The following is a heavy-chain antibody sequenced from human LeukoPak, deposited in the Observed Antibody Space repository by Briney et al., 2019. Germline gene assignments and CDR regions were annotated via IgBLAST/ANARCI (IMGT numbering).Heavy chain of an antibody. V-gene: IGHV3-21*01. CDR2: ISSTSNYI. J-gene: IGHJ4*02. D-gene: IGHD1-26*01. CDR1: GFTFSSYD. CDR3: ARDPVEWELLLDY. Sequence: GGSLRLSCVASGFTFSSYDMNWVRQAPGKGLEWVSSISSTSNYINYADSVKGRFSISRDNARNSVYLQMASLRVEDTAVYYCARDPVEWELLLDYWGQGTLVTVSS.